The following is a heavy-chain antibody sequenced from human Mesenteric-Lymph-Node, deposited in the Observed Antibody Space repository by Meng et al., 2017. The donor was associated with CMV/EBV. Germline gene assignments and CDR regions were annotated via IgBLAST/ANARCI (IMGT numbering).Heavy chain of an antibody. D-gene: IGHD1-1*01. Sequence: SETLSLTCTVSGGSISSYYWSWIRQPPGKGLEWIGDIYYSTNTNYNPSLKSRVTISVDTSKNQFSLRLTSVTSADTAVYYCATSGGFYYYGMDVWGQGTTVTVSS. CDR3: ATSGGFYYYGMDV. CDR2: IYYSTNT. CDR1: GGSISSYY. V-gene: IGHV4-59*01. J-gene: IGHJ6*02.